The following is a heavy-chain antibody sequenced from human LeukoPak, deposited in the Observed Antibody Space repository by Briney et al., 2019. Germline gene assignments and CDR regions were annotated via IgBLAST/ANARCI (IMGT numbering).Heavy chain of an antibody. Sequence: SETLSLTCAVYGGSFSGYYWSWIRQPPGKGLEWTGEINHSGSTNYNPSLKSRVTISVDTSKNQFSLKLSSVTAADTAVYYCARGRGYYAPHRWFDPWGQGTLVTVSS. CDR2: INHSGST. V-gene: IGHV4-34*01. D-gene: IGHD2-2*01. CDR1: GGSFSGYY. J-gene: IGHJ5*02. CDR3: ARGRGYYAPHRWFDP.